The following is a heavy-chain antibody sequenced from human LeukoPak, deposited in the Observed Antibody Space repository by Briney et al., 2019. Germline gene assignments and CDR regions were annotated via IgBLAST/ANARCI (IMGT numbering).Heavy chain of an antibody. CDR2: ISGSGGST. D-gene: IGHD3-10*02. CDR1: GFTFSSYA. CDR3: SKPPNYGRGRPLYYFDY. J-gene: IGHJ4*02. V-gene: IGHV3-23*01. Sequence: GGSLRLSCAASGFTFSSYAMSWVRQAPGKGLEWVSAISGSGGSTYYADSVKGRFTISRDNSKNTLYLQMNSLRAEDTAVYYCSKPPNYGRGRPLYYFDYWGQGTLVTVSS.